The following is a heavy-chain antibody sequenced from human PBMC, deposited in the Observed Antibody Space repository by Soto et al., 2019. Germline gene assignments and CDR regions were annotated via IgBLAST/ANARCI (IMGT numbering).Heavy chain of an antibody. CDR2: INAGNGNT. CDR3: ARDMTAGIAVAVYYYYYGMDV. Sequence: ASLKVSCKASGYTFTSYAMHWVRQAPGQRLEWMGWINAGNGNTKYSQKFQGRVTITRDTSASTAYMELSSLRSEDTAVYYCARDMTAGIAVAVYYYYYGMDVWGQGTTVTVSS. CDR1: GYTFTSYA. D-gene: IGHD6-19*01. J-gene: IGHJ6*02. V-gene: IGHV1-3*01.